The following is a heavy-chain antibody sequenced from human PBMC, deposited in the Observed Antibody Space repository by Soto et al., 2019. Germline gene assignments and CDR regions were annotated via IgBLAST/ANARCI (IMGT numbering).Heavy chain of an antibody. CDR3: ARDIVTMVRGVIKNYYYYYMDV. J-gene: IGHJ6*03. D-gene: IGHD3-10*01. Sequence: WETLSLTCAVYVRAVSGYYWSWICQPPGKGLEWIGEINHSGSTNYNPSLKSRVTISVDTSKNQFSLKLSSVTAADTAVYYCARDIVTMVRGVIKNYYYYYMDVWGKGTTVTVSS. CDR1: VRAVSGYY. CDR2: INHSGST. V-gene: IGHV4-34*01.